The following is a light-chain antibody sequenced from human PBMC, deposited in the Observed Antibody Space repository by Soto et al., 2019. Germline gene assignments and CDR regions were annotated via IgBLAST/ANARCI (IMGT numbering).Light chain of an antibody. V-gene: IGLV2-23*01. J-gene: IGLJ2*01. CDR3: CSYAGSSTSLL. Sequence: QSALTQPASVSGSPGQSITISCTGTSSDVGSYNLVSWYQQHPGKAPKLMIYEGSKRPSGISNRFSGSKSGNTASLTISGLQALVEADYFCCSYAGSSTSLLFGGGTKLSVL. CDR2: EGS. CDR1: SSDVGSYNL.